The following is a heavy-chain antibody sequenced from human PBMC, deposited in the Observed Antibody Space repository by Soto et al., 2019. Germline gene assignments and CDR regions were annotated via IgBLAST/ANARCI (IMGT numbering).Heavy chain of an antibody. CDR1: GGTFSKDA. V-gene: IGHV1-69*01. CDR3: TRVLGYTFEPGKTRYYAMDV. Sequence: QVQLVQSGAEVKKPGSSVTVSCKTSGGTFSKDAIYWVRQAPGQGLEWMGLLIPVFGSPIYAQKFQGRIRITADESTSTAFMDLSSLRSEDTAVYYCTRVLGYTFEPGKTRYYAMDVWGQGTTVSVS. J-gene: IGHJ6*02. CDR2: LIPVFGSP. D-gene: IGHD5-18*01.